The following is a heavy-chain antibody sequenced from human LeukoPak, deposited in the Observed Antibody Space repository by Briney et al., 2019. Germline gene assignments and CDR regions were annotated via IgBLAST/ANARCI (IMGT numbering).Heavy chain of an antibody. J-gene: IGHJ4*02. CDR3: ASSHVWGSYRSDY. CDR1: GFTVSSNY. Sequence: GGSLRLSCAASGFTVSSNYMSWVRQAPGKGLEWVSVIYSGGSTYYADSVKGRFTISRHNSKNTLYLQMNSLRAEDTAVYYCASSHVWGSYRSDYWGQGTLVTVSS. CDR2: IYSGGST. V-gene: IGHV3-53*04. D-gene: IGHD3-16*02.